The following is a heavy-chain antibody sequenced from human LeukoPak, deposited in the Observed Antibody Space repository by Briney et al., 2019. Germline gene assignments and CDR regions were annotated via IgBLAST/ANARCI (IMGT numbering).Heavy chain of an antibody. CDR2: IYSGGGT. J-gene: IGHJ4*02. CDR3: ARGPGIAVAGMDY. V-gene: IGHV3-53*01. CDR1: GFTFSSYG. D-gene: IGHD6-19*01. Sequence: PGGSLRLSCAGSGFTFSSYGMHWVRQAPGKGLEWVSVIYSGGGTFYADSVKGRFTISRDNSKNTLYLQMNNLRAEDTAVYYCARGPGIAVAGMDYWGQGTLVTVSS.